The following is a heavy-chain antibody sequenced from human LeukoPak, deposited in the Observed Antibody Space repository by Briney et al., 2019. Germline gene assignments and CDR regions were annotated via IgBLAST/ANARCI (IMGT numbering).Heavy chain of an antibody. CDR1: GGSFSGHY. CDR3: ARGISPYYYDSSGYPFQH. CDR2: INHSGST. V-gene: IGHV4-34*01. J-gene: IGHJ1*01. Sequence: PSETLSLTCAVYGGSFSGHYWSWIRQPPGKGLEWIGEINHSGSTNYNPSLESRVTISVDTSKNQFSLKLSSVTAADTAIYYCARGISPYYYDSSGYPFQHWGQGTLLTVSS. D-gene: IGHD3-22*01.